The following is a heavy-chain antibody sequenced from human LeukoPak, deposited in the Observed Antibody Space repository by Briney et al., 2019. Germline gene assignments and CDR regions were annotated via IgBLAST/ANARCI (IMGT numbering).Heavy chain of an antibody. CDR1: GFTFSSYS. CDR3: ARGLIRVPLWY. Sequence: GGSLRLSCAASGFTFSSYSMNWVRQAPGKGLEWVSSISSSSSYIYYADSVKGRFTISRDNAKNSLYLQLNSLRAEDTAVYYCARGLIRVPLWYWGQGTLVTVSS. J-gene: IGHJ4*02. CDR2: ISSSSSYI. V-gene: IGHV3-21*01. D-gene: IGHD3-16*01.